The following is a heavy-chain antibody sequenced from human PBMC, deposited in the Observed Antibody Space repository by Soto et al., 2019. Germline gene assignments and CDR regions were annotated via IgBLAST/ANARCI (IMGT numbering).Heavy chain of an antibody. CDR2: ISYDGNNK. Sequence: QVQLVESGGGVVQPGRSLRLSCAASGFTFSNYGIHWVRQAPGKGLEWVAVISYDGNNKYYADSVKGRFTISRDNSKNTLYLQMNSLRGEDTAVYYCPKDPYGVSGTTKENDYWGQGTLVTLSS. D-gene: IGHD1-7*01. CDR1: GFTFSNYG. V-gene: IGHV3-30*18. CDR3: PKDPYGVSGTTKENDY. J-gene: IGHJ4*02.